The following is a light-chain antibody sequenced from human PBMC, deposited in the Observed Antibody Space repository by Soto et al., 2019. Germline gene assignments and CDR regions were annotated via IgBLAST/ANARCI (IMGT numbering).Light chain of an antibody. CDR2: AVS. V-gene: IGKV3-15*01. Sequence: EIVMTQSPATLSVSPGESATLSCRASQSVSSNLAWYQQKPGQGPRLLIYAVSTRATGIPARFRGSGSGTEFTLTISSLQAEDVAVYYCQQYYSTPWTFGQGTKVDIK. CDR3: QQYYSTPWT. J-gene: IGKJ1*01. CDR1: QSVSSN.